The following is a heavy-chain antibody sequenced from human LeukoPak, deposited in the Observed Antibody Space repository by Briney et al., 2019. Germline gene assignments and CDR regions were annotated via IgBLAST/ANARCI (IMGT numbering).Heavy chain of an antibody. Sequence: SETLSLTCAVYGGSFSGYYWSWIRQPPGKGLEWIGEINHSGSTNYNPSLKSRVTISVDTSKNQFSLKLSSVTAADTAVYYCARDVGFLEWLFFDYWGQGTLVTV. CDR2: INHSGST. V-gene: IGHV4-34*01. J-gene: IGHJ4*02. CDR1: GGSFSGYY. CDR3: ARDVGFLEWLFFDY. D-gene: IGHD3-3*01.